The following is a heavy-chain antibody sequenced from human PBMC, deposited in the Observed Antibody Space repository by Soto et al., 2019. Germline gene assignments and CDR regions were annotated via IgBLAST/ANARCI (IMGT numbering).Heavy chain of an antibody. V-gene: IGHV3-53*01. Sequence: GGSLRLSCAASGFTVSSNYMSWVRQAPGKGLEWVSVIYSGGSTYYADSVKGRFTISRDNSKNTLYLQMNSLRAEDTAVYYCARDLGTDHDAFDIWGQGTMVTVSS. D-gene: IGHD3-16*01. J-gene: IGHJ3*02. CDR1: GFTVSSNY. CDR2: IYSGGST. CDR3: ARDLGTDHDAFDI.